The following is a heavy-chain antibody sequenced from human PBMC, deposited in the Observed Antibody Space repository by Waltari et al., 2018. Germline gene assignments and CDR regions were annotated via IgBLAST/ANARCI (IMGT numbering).Heavy chain of an antibody. CDR1: GYTLTELS. D-gene: IGHD2-15*01. Sequence: QVQLVQSGAEVKKPGASVKVSCKVSGYTLTELSMHWVRQAPGKGLEWMGGFDPEDGETIYAQKFQGRVTMTEDTSTDTAYMGLGSLRSEDTAVYYCATSGVVVVAAEIRNWFDPWGQGTLVTVSS. CDR2: FDPEDGET. V-gene: IGHV1-24*01. J-gene: IGHJ5*02. CDR3: ATSGVVVVAAEIRNWFDP.